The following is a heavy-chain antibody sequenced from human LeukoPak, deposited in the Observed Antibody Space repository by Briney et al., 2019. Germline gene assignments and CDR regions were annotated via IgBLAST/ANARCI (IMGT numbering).Heavy chain of an antibody. CDR2: IYHSGTA. CDR3: ARAPNWKHFDY. D-gene: IGHD1-1*01. J-gene: IGHJ4*02. V-gene: IGHV4/OR15-8*01. Sequence: SETLSLTCAVSGGSISSSNWWSWVRQPPGKGLEWIGEIYHSGTANYNPSLKSRVTISVDKSKNQFSLRLSSVTAADTAVYYCARAPNWKHFDYWGQGTLVTVSS. CDR1: GGSISSSNW.